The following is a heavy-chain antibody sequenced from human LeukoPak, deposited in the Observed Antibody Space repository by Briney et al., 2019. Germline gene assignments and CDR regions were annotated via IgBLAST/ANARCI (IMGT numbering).Heavy chain of an antibody. CDR2: IYPGDLDT. Sequence: GESLKISCKGSGYRFSKYWIGWVRQMPGKGLEWMGIIYPGDLDTRYSPSFQGQVTISADTSITTAYLQWSSLKASDTAMYYCARQDAAFGYGGQETLVTVPS. D-gene: IGHD2-2*03. CDR1: GYRFSKYW. J-gene: IGHJ4*02. V-gene: IGHV5-51*01. CDR3: ARQDAAFGY.